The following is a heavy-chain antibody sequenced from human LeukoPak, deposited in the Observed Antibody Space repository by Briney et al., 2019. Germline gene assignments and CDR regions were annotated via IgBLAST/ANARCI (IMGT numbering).Heavy chain of an antibody. CDR3: AKGPVVITIPYYFGY. V-gene: IGHV3-30*02. J-gene: IGHJ4*02. D-gene: IGHD3-22*01. CDR2: IRYDGSNK. CDR1: GFTFSSYG. Sequence: PGGSLRLSCAASGFTFSSYGMHWVRQAPGKGLEWVAFIRYDGSNKYYADSVKGRFTISRDNSKNTLYLQMNSLRAEDTAVYYCAKGPVVITIPYYFGYWGQGTLVTVSS.